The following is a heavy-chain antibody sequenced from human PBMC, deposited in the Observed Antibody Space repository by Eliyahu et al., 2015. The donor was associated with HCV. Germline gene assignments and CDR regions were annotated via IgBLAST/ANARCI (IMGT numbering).Heavy chain of an antibody. CDR2: IWYDGSNK. CDR1: GFTFSSYX. Sequence: QVQLVESGGGVVQPGRSLRLSCAASGFTFSSYXXHWVRQAPGKGLEWVAVIWYDGSNKYYADSVKGRFTISRDNSKNTLYLQMNSLRAEDTAVYYCARRDDPHPKTTPRYYYGMDVWGQGTTVTVSS. J-gene: IGHJ6*02. V-gene: IGHV3-33*08. CDR3: ARRDDPHPKTTPRYYYGMDV. D-gene: IGHD1-1*01.